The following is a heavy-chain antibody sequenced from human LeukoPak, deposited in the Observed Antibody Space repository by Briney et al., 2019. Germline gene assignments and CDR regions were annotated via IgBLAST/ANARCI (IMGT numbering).Heavy chain of an antibody. CDR2: ISGSGGST. J-gene: IGHJ4*02. Sequence: PGGSLRLSCAASGFTFSSYAMSWVRQAPGKGLEWVSAISGSGGSTYYADSVKGRFTISRDNSKNTLYLQMNSLRAEDTAVYYCAKGYSITGPKGVGFDYWGQGTLVTVSP. D-gene: IGHD6-13*01. CDR1: GFTFSSYA. CDR3: AKGYSITGPKGVGFDY. V-gene: IGHV3-23*01.